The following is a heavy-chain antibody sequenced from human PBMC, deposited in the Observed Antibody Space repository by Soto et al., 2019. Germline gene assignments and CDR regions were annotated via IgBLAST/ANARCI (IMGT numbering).Heavy chain of an antibody. J-gene: IGHJ5*02. Sequence: EVQLVESGGGLVQPGRSLRLSCAAIGFTFEDHAMHWIRQVPGKGLEWVAGINWNSGITGYADSVKGRFTISRDNANNSLHLEMNSLKTEATVFYYCAKGRGALTVVSNWFDPWGQGTLVTVSS. V-gene: IGHV3-9*01. D-gene: IGHD3-22*01. CDR3: AKGRGALTVVSNWFDP. CDR2: INWNSGIT. CDR1: GFTFEDHA.